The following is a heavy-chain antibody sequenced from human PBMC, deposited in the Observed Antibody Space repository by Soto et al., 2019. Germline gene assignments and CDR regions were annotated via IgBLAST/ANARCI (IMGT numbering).Heavy chain of an antibody. V-gene: IGHV4-59*08. CDR2: IYYSGST. Sequence: PSEALSLTCAVYGGSFSGYYWSWIRQPPGKGLEWIGYIYYSGSTNYNPSLKSRVTISVDTSKNQFSLKLSSVTAADTAVYYCARHTSSVVVDPWGQGTLVTVSS. CDR1: GGSFSGYY. CDR3: ARHTSSVVVDP. J-gene: IGHJ5*02. D-gene: IGHD2-15*01.